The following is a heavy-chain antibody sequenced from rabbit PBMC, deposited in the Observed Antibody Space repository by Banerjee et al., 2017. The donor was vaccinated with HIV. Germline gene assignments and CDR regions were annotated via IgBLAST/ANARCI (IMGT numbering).Heavy chain of an antibody. Sequence: QEQLVESGGGLVTLGGSLKLTCKASGSDISSNAMCWVRQAPGKGLELIACIYRSNGSTYYASWVNGRFTIDGAASTTVTLRMTSLTAADTATYFCARVTGSVWGVGFGLWGPGTLVTVS. J-gene: IGHJ4*01. CDR1: GSDISSNA. CDR3: ARVTGSVWGVGFGL. CDR2: IYRSNGST. D-gene: IGHD4-1*01. V-gene: IGHV1S47*01.